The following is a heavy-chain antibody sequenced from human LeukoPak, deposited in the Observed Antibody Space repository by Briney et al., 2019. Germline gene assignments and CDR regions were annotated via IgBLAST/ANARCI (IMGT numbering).Heavy chain of an antibody. CDR3: AKTGGHYYDSSASYHPDY. CDR2: IGGSGGST. CDR1: GFIFSNYA. Sequence: GGSLRLSCAASGFIFSNYAMSWVRQAPGKGLEWVSAIGGSGGSTFYADSVKGRFTISRDNSRKTLYLQMNSLRAEDTAVYYCAKTGGHYYDSSASYHPDYWGQGTLVTVSS. V-gene: IGHV3-23*01. D-gene: IGHD3-22*01. J-gene: IGHJ4*02.